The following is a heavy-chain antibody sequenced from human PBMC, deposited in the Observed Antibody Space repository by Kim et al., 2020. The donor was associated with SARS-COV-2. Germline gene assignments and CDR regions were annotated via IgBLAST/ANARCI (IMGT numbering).Heavy chain of an antibody. CDR2: ISARDGNT. Sequence: ASVKVSCKACGYMFTSYGFSWVRQAPGQGLEWLGWISARDGNTKYGQKVQGRVIMTTDTSTNTAYMELWSLRSDDTAMYYCARGADGYVSFDYWGQGTLVTVSS. V-gene: IGHV1-18*04. J-gene: IGHJ4*02. D-gene: IGHD1-1*01. CDR1: GYMFTSYG. CDR3: ARGADGYVSFDY.